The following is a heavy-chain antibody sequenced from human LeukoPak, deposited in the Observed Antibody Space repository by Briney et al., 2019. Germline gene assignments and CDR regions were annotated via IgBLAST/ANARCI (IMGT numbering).Heavy chain of an antibody. CDR3: AKRGAVAGIGLGGFDY. Sequence: GGSLRLSCAASEFTVTTNHMTWVRQAPGKGLEWVSIIYSGGSTFYADSVKGRFTISRDNPKNTVHLQMNSLRAEDTAVYYCAKRGAVAGIGLGGFDYWGQGTLVTVSS. CDR1: EFTVTTNH. J-gene: IGHJ4*02. CDR2: IYSGGST. V-gene: IGHV3-66*04. D-gene: IGHD6-19*01.